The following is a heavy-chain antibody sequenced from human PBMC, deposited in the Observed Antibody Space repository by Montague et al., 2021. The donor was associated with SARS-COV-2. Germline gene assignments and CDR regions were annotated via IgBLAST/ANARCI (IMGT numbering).Heavy chain of an antibody. CDR3: ATTPSYRSGWSLDY. Sequence: SETLSLTCSVSFTAIIVEYRSWMQEHPCDRLAPLEHLYHSRLATYKPSLKSRVTMSVDTSKNQFSLKLSSVTAADTAVYYCATTPSYRSGWSLDYWGQGTLVTVTS. J-gene: IGHJ4*02. CDR2: LYHSRLA. V-gene: IGHV4-59*08. CDR1: FTAIIVEY. D-gene: IGHD6-19*01.